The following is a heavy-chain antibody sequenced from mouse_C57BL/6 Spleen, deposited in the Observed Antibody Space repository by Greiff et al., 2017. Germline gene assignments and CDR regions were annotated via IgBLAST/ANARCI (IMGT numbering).Heavy chain of an antibody. CDR1: GYTFTSYW. V-gene: IGHV1-50*01. D-gene: IGHD1-1*01. CDR2: IDPSDSYT. Sequence: QVQLQQPGAELVKPGASVKLSCKASGYTFTSYWMQWVKQRPGQGLEWIGEIDPSDSYTNYNQKFKGKATLTVDTSSSTAYMQLSSLTSEDSAVYYCARTRGSTYAMDYWGQGTSVTVSS. CDR3: ARTRGSTYAMDY. J-gene: IGHJ4*01.